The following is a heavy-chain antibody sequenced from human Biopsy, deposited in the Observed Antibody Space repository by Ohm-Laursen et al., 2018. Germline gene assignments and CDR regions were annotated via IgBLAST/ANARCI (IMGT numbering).Heavy chain of an antibody. CDR2: ISGSGGST. CDR1: GFSFDNYA. D-gene: IGHD2-2*02. J-gene: IGHJ4*02. CDR3: AKGGYCTTTSCYMDVDY. V-gene: IGHV3-23*01. Sequence: LSLTCAASGFSFDNYAMNWVRQAPGKGLEWVSTISGSGGSTYYADSVKGRFTISRDASKDTLYLLMNSLRAEDTAMYYCAKGGYCTTTSCYMDVDYWGQGTRVTVSS.